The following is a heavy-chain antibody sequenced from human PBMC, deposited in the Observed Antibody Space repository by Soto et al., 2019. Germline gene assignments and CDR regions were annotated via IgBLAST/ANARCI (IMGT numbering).Heavy chain of an antibody. V-gene: IGHV1-3*01. CDR2: INAGNGNT. J-gene: IGHJ4*02. Sequence: GASVKVSCKASGYTFTSYAMHWVRQAPGQRLEWMGWINAGNGNTKYSQKFQGRVTITRDTPASTAYMELNSLRAEDTAVYFCATEEYHTRSGYYPDYWGQGTLVTVSS. CDR1: GYTFTSYA. CDR3: ATEEYHTRSGYYPDY. D-gene: IGHD3-22*01.